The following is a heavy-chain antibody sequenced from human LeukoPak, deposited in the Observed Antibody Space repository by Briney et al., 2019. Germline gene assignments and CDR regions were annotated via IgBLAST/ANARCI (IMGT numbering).Heavy chain of an antibody. Sequence: GGSLRLSCAASGFTFSSYWMNWVRQAPGKGLEWVSYISISSSTIYYADSVKGRFTISRDNAKNSLYLQMNSLRDEDTAVYYCARDPNYYDSSGYYDYWGQGTLVTVSS. CDR2: ISISSSTI. J-gene: IGHJ4*02. CDR1: GFTFSSYW. D-gene: IGHD3-22*01. V-gene: IGHV3-48*02. CDR3: ARDPNYYDSSGYYDY.